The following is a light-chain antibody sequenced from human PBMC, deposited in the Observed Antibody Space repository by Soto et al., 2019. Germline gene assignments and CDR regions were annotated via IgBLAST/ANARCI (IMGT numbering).Light chain of an antibody. J-gene: IGKJ4*01. Sequence: EIVMTQSPATLSVSPGERVTLSCRASQSVSSNLAWYQQKPGQAPRFLIYGASTRATGIPARFSGSGSGTEFTLTISSLQSEDFAVYYCQQYSNWPPFTFVGGTKVEIK. CDR2: GAS. CDR3: QQYSNWPPFT. CDR1: QSVSSN. V-gene: IGKV3-15*01.